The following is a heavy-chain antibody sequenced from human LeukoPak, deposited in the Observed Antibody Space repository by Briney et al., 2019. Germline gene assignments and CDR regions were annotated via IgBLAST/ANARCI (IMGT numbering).Heavy chain of an antibody. Sequence: LSETLCLTCTVSGGSLSSYYWSWIRQPPGKGLEWIGYIYYSGSTKYNPSLKSRVTISVDTSKNQFSLKLSSVTDADTGVYYCARDGYSLFDYWGQGTLVTVSS. CDR1: GGSLSSYY. CDR2: IYYSGST. D-gene: IGHD5-24*01. J-gene: IGHJ4*02. CDR3: ARDGYSLFDY. V-gene: IGHV4-59*01.